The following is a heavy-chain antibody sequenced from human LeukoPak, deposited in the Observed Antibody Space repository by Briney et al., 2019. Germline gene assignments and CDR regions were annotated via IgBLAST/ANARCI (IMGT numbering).Heavy chain of an antibody. CDR2: IRNKAYGETT. CDR1: GFTFGDYG. Sequence: GGSLRLSCTGSGFTFGDYGMSWVRQAPGKGLEWVAFIRNKAYGETTEYAASVKGRFAISRDDSKGIAYLQMNSLKTEDTAVYYCTRTGVSGSYFRSCDYWGQGTLVTVSS. V-gene: IGHV3-49*04. CDR3: TRTGVSGSYFRSCDY. J-gene: IGHJ4*02. D-gene: IGHD1-26*01.